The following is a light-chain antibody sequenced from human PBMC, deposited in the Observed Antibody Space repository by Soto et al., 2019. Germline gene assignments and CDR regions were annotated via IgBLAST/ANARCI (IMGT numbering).Light chain of an antibody. Sequence: EIVMTQSPATLSVSPGERATLSCRASQSVSINLAWYQQKPGQAPRLLIYGASTRATGIPARFSGSGSETEFTLTIRGLQSEDFAVYYCQQFSSYPLTFGGGTKVDIK. J-gene: IGKJ4*01. CDR1: QSVSIN. CDR2: GAS. CDR3: QQFSSYPLT. V-gene: IGKV3-15*01.